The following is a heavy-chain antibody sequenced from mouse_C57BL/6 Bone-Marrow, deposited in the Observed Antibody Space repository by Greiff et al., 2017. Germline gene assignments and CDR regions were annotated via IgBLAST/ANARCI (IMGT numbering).Heavy chain of an antibody. J-gene: IGHJ3*01. V-gene: IGHV5-9*01. Sequence: EVKLVESGGGLVKPGGSLKLSWAASGFTFSSYTMSWVRQTPEKRLEWVATISGGGGNTYYPDSVKGRFTISRDNAKNTLYLQMSSLRSEDTALYYCARATMVTTGFAYWGQGTLVTVSA. D-gene: IGHD2-2*01. CDR3: ARATMVTTGFAY. CDR1: GFTFSSYT. CDR2: ISGGGGNT.